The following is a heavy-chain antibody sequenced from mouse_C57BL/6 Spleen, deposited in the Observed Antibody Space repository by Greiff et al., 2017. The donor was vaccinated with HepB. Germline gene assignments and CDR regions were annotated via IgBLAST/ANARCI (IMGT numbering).Heavy chain of an antibody. V-gene: IGHV5-17*01. CDR2: ISSGSSTI. D-gene: IGHD2-1*01. CDR1: GFTFSDYG. J-gene: IGHJ4*01. CDR3: ARPYGNYGYAMDY. Sequence: EVQGVESGGGLVKPGGSLKLSCAASGFTFSDYGMHWVRQAPEKGLEWVAYISSGSSTIYYADTVKGRFTISRDNAKNTLILQMTSLRSEDTAMYYCARPYGNYGYAMDYWGQGTSVTVSS.